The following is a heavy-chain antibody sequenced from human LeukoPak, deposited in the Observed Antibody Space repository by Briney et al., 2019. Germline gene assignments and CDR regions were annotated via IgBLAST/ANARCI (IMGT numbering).Heavy chain of an antibody. CDR2: INHSGST. CDR1: GGSFSGYY. V-gene: IGHV4-34*01. Sequence: KPSETLSLTCAVYGGSFSGYYWGWIRQPPGKGLEWIGEINHSGSTNYNPSLKSRVAISVDTSKNQFSLKLSSVTAADTAVYYCARDSGTTGEVKFDPWGQGTLVTVSS. CDR3: ARDSGTTGEVKFDP. D-gene: IGHD3-10*01. J-gene: IGHJ5*02.